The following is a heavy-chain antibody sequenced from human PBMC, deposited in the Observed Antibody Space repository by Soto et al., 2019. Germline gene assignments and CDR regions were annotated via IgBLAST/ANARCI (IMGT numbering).Heavy chain of an antibody. Sequence: ASVKVSCKASGYTFTGYYMHWVRQAPGQGLEWMGWINPNSGGTNYAQKFQGWVTMTRDTSISTAYMELSRLRSDDTAVYYCAVLGYCSSTSCYLDQINPQYYYYMDVWGKGTTVTVSS. CDR3: AVLGYCSSTSCYLDQINPQYYYYMDV. CDR1: GYTFTGYY. V-gene: IGHV1-2*04. CDR2: INPNSGGT. D-gene: IGHD2-2*01. J-gene: IGHJ6*03.